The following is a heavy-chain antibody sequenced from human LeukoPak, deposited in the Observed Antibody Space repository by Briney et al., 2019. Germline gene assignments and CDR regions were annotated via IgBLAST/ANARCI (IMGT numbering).Heavy chain of an antibody. V-gene: IGHV3-23*01. CDR3: AMPKEWQGYSYGFDY. Sequence: PGGSLKLSCAASGFTFSGSAMHWVRQASGKGLEWVSAISGSGGSTYYADSVKGRFTISRDNSKNTLYLQMNSLRAEDTAVYYCAMPKEWQGYSYGFDYWGQGTLVTVSS. CDR1: GFTFSGSA. D-gene: IGHD5-18*01. CDR2: ISGSGGST. J-gene: IGHJ4*02.